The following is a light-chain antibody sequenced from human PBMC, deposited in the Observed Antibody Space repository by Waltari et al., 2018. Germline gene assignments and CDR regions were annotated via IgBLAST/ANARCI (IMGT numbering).Light chain of an antibody. Sequence: SYELTQPPSVSVSPGQTASITCSGDNLGDKYACWYQQKPGQSPVRVIYQDSKRPSGIPERFSGSNYGNTAPLTLSGTQAMDEADYYCQAWDSSTVVFGGGTKLTVL. CDR2: QDS. CDR1: NLGDKY. CDR3: QAWDSSTVV. J-gene: IGLJ2*01. V-gene: IGLV3-1*01.